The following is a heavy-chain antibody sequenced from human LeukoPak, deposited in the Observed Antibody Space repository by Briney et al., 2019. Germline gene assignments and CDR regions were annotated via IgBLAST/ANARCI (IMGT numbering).Heavy chain of an antibody. V-gene: IGHV4-59*01. CDR2: IYYTGST. D-gene: IGHD3-9*01. CDR3: ARGDTYYDILTGYYPNAFDI. CDR1: GGSISTYY. Sequence: SETLSLTCTVSGGSISTYYWSWIRQPPGKGLEWIGYIYYTGSTSYNPSLKSRVTMSLDASKNQFSLELNSVTPADTAVYYCARGDTYYDILTGYYPNAFDIWGQGTMVTVSS. J-gene: IGHJ3*02.